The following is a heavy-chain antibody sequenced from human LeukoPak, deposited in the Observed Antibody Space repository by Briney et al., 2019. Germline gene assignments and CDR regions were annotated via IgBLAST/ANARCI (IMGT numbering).Heavy chain of an antibody. V-gene: IGHV3-23*01. J-gene: IGHJ4*02. CDR3: VREYCVGDCSVYRHFEN. D-gene: IGHD2-21*02. CDR1: GFAFSKDV. Sequence: GGSLRLSCAASGFAFSKDVMAWVRQAPGMGLAWVSTISDTGDKTYYADAVKGRFTISRDNSRSTLYLQLDSLRAEDTAVYYCVREYCVGDCSVYRHFENWGQGILVTVSS. CDR2: ISDTGDKT.